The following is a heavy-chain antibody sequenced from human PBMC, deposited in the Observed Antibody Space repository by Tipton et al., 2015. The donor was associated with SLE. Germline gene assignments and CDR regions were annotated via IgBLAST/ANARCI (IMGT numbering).Heavy chain of an antibody. J-gene: IGHJ2*01. V-gene: IGHV4-59*01. CDR1: GGSMSTYY. CDR2: IYYSGGT. D-gene: IGHD1-1*01. CDR3: VRYSLTNWPLDR. Sequence: TLSLTCTVSGGSMSTYYWSWIRLPPGKGLEWIGYIYYSGGTSYNPSLNSRVTISVDTSRNQFSLKLTSVTAADSAEYYCVRYSLTNWPLDRWGRGTLVTVSS.